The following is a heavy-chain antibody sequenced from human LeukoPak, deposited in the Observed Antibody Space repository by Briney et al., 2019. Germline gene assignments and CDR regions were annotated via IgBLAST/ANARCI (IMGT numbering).Heavy chain of an antibody. D-gene: IGHD5-18*01. CDR1: GFTFSSYG. J-gene: IGHJ4*02. CDR3: AKNVDTAMNN. Sequence: PGGSLRLSCVVSGFTFSSYGMHWVRQAPGKGLEWVAVISYDGSNKYYADSVKGRFTISRDNSKNTLYLQMNSLRAEDTAVYYCAKNVDTAMNNWGQGTLVTVSS. CDR2: ISYDGSNK. V-gene: IGHV3-30*18.